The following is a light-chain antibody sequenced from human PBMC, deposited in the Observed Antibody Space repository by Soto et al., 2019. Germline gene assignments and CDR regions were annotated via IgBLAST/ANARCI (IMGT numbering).Light chain of an antibody. J-gene: IGKJ1*01. CDR3: QQYSNSRT. V-gene: IGKV3-20*01. Sequence: EIVLTQSPGTLSLSPGDRATLSCGASQTVTNNYLAWYQQKPGQSPRLLIYAASTRATGIPDRSSGSGSGTDFTLTISRLEPEDFAVYYCQQYSNSRTFGQGTKVEIK. CDR2: AAS. CDR1: QTVTNNY.